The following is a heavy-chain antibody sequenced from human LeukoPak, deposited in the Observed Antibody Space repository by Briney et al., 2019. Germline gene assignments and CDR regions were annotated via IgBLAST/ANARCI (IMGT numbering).Heavy chain of an antibody. Sequence: SVKVSCKASGGTFSSYAISWVRQAPGQGLEWMGRIIPILGIANYAQKFQGRVTITADKSTSTAYMELSSLRSEDTAVYYCAREVPKYYGMDVWGQGTTVTVS. CDR3: AREVPKYYGMDV. J-gene: IGHJ6*02. CDR2: IIPILGIA. CDR1: GGTFSSYA. V-gene: IGHV1-69*04.